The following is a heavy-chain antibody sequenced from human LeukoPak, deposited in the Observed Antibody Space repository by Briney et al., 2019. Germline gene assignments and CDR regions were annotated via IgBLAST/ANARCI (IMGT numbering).Heavy chain of an antibody. J-gene: IGHJ4*02. V-gene: IGHV1-18*01. CDR3: ARVTVVRGVTALDY. CDR2: ISAYNGNT. Sequence: GASVKLSCKASGYTFTSYGISWVREAPGQGLEWMGWISAYNGNTNYAQKLQGRVTMTRNTSISTAYMELSSLRSEDTAVYYCARVTVVRGVTALDYWGQGTLVTVSS. D-gene: IGHD3-10*01. CDR1: GYTFTSYG.